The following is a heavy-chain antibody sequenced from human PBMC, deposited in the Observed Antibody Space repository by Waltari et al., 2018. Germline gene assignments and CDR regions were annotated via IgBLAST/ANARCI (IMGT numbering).Heavy chain of an antibody. D-gene: IGHD1-1*01. J-gene: IGHJ6*02. Sequence: EMHLLESGGSLAQPGESLRLSCAASGVTFSADAMAWVRQAPGKGLEWVSTISNSDDTTYYAESVKGRFTISRDNSKSTLFLQMNSLRADDTAIYYCAKELERKPYYYYGWDVWGQGTTVTVSS. CDR3: AKELERKPYYYYGWDV. CDR2: ISNSDDTT. CDR1: GVTFSADA. V-gene: IGHV3-23*01.